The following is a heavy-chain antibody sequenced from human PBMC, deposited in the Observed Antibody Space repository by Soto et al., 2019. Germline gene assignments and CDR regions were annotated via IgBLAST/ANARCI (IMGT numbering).Heavy chain of an antibody. V-gene: IGHV3-30-3*01. CDR3: ARGGYSGSYVDLDLDY. CDR2: ISYDGSNK. Sequence: PRGSLRISCAASGFNFRSYAMHWVRQAPGKGLEWVAVISYDGSNKYYADSVKGRFTISRDNSKNTLYLQMNSLRAEDTAVDYCARGGYSGSYVDLDLDYWGQGT. J-gene: IGHJ4*02. D-gene: IGHD1-26*01. CDR1: GFNFRSYA.